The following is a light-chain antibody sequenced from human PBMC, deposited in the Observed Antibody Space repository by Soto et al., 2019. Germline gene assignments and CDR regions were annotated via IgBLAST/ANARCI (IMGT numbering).Light chain of an antibody. Sequence: EIVLTQSPGTLSLSPGERATLSCRASQSVSSSYLAWYQQKPGQAPRLLIYGASSRATGIPDRFSGSGSGKHFTLTISRLEPEDFAVYYCQQYGSAPPWTFGQGTKVDIK. CDR3: QQYGSAPPWT. V-gene: IGKV3-20*01. CDR1: QSVSSSY. CDR2: GAS. J-gene: IGKJ1*01.